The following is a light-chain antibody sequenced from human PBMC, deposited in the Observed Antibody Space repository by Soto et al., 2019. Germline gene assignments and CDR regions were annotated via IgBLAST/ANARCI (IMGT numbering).Light chain of an antibody. Sequence: QSVLTQPASVSGSPGQSITISCTGTSSDVGGYDYVSWYQQHPDKAPKLMIYDVSNRPSGVSDRFSGSKSGNTASLTISGLQAEDEGDYYCSSFTRLNTYVFGTGTKVTVL. V-gene: IGLV2-14*03. CDR2: DVS. CDR3: SSFTRLNTYV. CDR1: SSDVGGYDY. J-gene: IGLJ1*01.